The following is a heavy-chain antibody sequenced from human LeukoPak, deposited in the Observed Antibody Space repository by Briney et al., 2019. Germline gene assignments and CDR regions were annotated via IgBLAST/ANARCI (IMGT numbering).Heavy chain of an antibody. D-gene: IGHD1-26*01. CDR1: GYTFANYW. V-gene: IGHV5-51*01. CDR2: IYPADSET. J-gene: IGHJ4*02. Sequence: GESLKISCKVSGYTFANYWIGWVRQMPGKGLEWMGIIYPADSETRYSPSFQGQGTISVDKSISTAYLQWSSLKASDTAMYYCGRKISGSYYGLDYWGQGTLVTVSS. CDR3: GRKISGSYYGLDY.